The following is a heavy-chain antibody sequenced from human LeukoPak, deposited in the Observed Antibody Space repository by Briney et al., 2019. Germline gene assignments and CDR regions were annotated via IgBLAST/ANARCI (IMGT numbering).Heavy chain of an antibody. CDR2: IWYDGSNK. V-gene: IGHV3-33*01. J-gene: IGHJ4*02. CDR3: ARGGVPAAYIDY. CDR1: GFTFSSYG. Sequence: GGSLRLSCATSGFTFSSYGMHWVRQAPGKGLEWVAVIWYDGSNKYYADSVKGRFTISRDNSKNTLYPQMNSLRAEDTAVYYCARGGVPAAYIDYWGQGTLVTVSS. D-gene: IGHD2-2*01.